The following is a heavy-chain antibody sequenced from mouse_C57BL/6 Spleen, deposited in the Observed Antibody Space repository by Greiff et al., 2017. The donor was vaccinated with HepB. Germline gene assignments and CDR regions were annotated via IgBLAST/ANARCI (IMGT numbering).Heavy chain of an antibody. CDR3: ARNLYYYGSPDY. CDR1: GFTFSDYG. Sequence: DVKLQESGGGLVKPGGSLKLSCAASGFTFSDYGMHWVRQAPEKGLEWVAYISSGSSNIYYADTVKGRFTISRDNAKNTLFLQMTSLRSEDTAMYYCARNLYYYGSPDYWGQGTTLTVSS. D-gene: IGHD1-1*01. CDR2: ISSGSSNI. V-gene: IGHV5-17*01. J-gene: IGHJ2*01.